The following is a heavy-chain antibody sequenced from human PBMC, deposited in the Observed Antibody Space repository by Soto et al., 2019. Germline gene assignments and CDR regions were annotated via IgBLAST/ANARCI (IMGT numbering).Heavy chain of an antibody. J-gene: IGHJ6*02. CDR1: GFTFSSFG. V-gene: IGHV3-33*01. CDR3: ARDASYYSLWSGYYPSRNGMDV. D-gene: IGHD3-3*01. Sequence: PGGSLRLSCAASGFTFSSFGMHWVRQAPGKGLEWVSLIWYDGSKKSYGDSVKGRFTISRDNTRNTVYLQMNSLRADDTAVYYCARDASYYSLWSGYYPSRNGMDVWGQGTTVTVSS. CDR2: IWYDGSKK.